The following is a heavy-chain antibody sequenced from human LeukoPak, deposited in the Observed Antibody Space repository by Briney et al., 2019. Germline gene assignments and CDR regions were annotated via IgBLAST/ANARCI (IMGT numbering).Heavy chain of an antibody. J-gene: IGHJ5*02. CDR1: GGSFSGYS. CDR3: ARGPMRSWFDP. CDR2: INHSGSS. V-gene: IGHV4-34*01. Sequence: SETLSLTRAVYGGSFSGYSWNWIRQPPGKGLDWIGGINHSGSSNYNPSLKSRVTISLDTSKNQFSLKLTSITAADTAVYYCARGPMRSWFDPWGQGTLVTVSS.